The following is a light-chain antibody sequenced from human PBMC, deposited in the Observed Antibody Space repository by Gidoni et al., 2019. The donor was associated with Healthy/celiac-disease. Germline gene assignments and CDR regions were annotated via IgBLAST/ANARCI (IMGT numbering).Light chain of an antibody. Sequence: DIVMTKTPASLAVSLGERATINCKSSQSVLYSSNNKNYLAWYQQKPGQPPKLLIYWASTRESGVPDRFSGSGSGRDFTLPISSLQAEDVAVYYCQQYYSTPPLTFGEGTKVEIK. J-gene: IGKJ4*01. V-gene: IGKV4-1*01. CDR2: WAS. CDR3: QQYYSTPPLT. CDR1: QSVLYSSNNKNY.